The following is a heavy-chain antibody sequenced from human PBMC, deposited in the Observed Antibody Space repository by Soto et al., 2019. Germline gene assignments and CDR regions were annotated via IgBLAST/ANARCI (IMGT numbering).Heavy chain of an antibody. V-gene: IGHV3-33*01. D-gene: IGHD5-18*01. CDR2: IWYDGSEK. CDR1: GFTFNSYG. CDR3: ARGNGYRYGYLDY. Sequence: PGGSLRLSCAASGFTFNSYGMHWVRQAPGKGLEWVAVIWYDGSEKYYADSVKGRFTISRDNSKNTLSLQMNSPRAEDTAVYYCARGNGYRYGYLDYWGQGTLVTVS. J-gene: IGHJ4*02.